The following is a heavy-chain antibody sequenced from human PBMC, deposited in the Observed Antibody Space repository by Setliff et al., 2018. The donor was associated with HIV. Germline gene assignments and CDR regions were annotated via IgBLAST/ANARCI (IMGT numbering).Heavy chain of an antibody. Sequence: LRLSCAASGFTFSSYEMNWVRQAPGKGLEWVSYISSSGSTIYYADSVKGRFTISRDNAKKSLYLQMNSLRAEDTAVYYCASSTRKYFDFWSDTHTTYPPYYFDYWGQGTLVTVSS. J-gene: IGHJ4*02. D-gene: IGHD3-3*01. V-gene: IGHV3-48*03. CDR1: GFTFSSYE. CDR3: ASSTRKYFDFWSDTHTTYPPYYFDY. CDR2: ISSSGSTI.